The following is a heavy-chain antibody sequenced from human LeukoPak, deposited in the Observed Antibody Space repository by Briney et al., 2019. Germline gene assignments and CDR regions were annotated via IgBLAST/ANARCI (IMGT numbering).Heavy chain of an antibody. CDR1: GYTFTSYG. Sequence: GASVKVSCKASGYTFTSYGISWVRQAPGQGLEWMGWISAYNSNTNYEQKVQGRVTMTTDTSTSTAYMELRSLRSDDTAVYYCAREYYYGSGSYGMDVWGKGTTVTVSS. J-gene: IGHJ6*04. D-gene: IGHD3-10*01. CDR2: ISAYNSNT. CDR3: AREYYYGSGSYGMDV. V-gene: IGHV1-18*04.